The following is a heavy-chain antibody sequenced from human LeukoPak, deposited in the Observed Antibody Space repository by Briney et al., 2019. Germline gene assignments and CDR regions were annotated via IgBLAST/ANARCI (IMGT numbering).Heavy chain of an antibody. V-gene: IGHV3-74*01. D-gene: IGHD6-13*01. Sequence: PGGSLRLSCAASGFTFSNYWMHWVRQAPGKGLVWVSRINSDGSSTTYADSVKGRFTISRDNAKNTLYLQMNSLRAEDTAVYYCSREAYSSSCIDYWGQGTLVTVSS. CDR1: GFTFSNYW. CDR2: INSDGSST. CDR3: SREAYSSSCIDY. J-gene: IGHJ4*02.